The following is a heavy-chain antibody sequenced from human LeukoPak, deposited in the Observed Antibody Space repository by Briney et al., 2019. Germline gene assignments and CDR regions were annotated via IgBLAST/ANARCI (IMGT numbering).Heavy chain of an antibody. CDR2: IIPIFGTT. D-gene: IGHD5-12*01. J-gene: IGHJ4*02. CDR1: GGTFSSYA. V-gene: IGHV1-69*05. Sequence: SSVKVSCKASGGTFSSYAISWVRQAPGQGLEWMGRIIPIFGTTNYAQKFQGRVTITTDESTSTAYMELSSLRSEDTAVYYCARAKADIVATLGGFDYWGQGTLVTVSS. CDR3: ARAKADIVATLGGFDY.